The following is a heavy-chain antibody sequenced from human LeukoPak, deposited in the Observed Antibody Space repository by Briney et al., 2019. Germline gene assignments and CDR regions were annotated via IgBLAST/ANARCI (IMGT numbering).Heavy chain of an antibody. CDR1: GFTFTAYL. J-gene: IGHJ4*02. Sequence: GGSLRLSCAASGFTFTAYLIHWVRQAPGMGLEWVAVMSSDGNAVFYADSVKGRFTISRDNSKNTLYLQMNSLRAEDTAVYYCVRESEYYFDHSASFDYWGQGTLVTVSS. D-gene: IGHD3-22*01. CDR2: MSSDGNAV. V-gene: IGHV3-30-3*01. CDR3: VRESEYYFDHSASFDY.